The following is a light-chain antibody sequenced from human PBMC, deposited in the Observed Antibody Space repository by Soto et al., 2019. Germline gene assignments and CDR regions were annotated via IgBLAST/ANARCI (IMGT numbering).Light chain of an antibody. J-gene: IGKJ2*01. CDR2: KVS. CDR3: MQGTHWPRYT. CDR1: QSLAYSDGNTY. V-gene: IGKV2-30*01. Sequence: DVVMTQSPLSLPVTLGQPASISCRSSQSLAYSDGNTYLNWFQQRPGQSPRRLIYKVSNRDSGVRDSFSGSGSDTDFTLKISRAEAEDVGIYYCMQGTHWPRYTFGQGTKLEIK.